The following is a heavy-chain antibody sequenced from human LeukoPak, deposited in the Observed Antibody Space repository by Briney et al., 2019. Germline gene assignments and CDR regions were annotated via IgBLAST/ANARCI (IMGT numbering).Heavy chain of an antibody. CDR2: IIPIFGTA. Sequence: SVKVSCKASGGTFSSYAISWVRQAPGQGLEWMGGIIPIFGTANYAQKFQGRVTITADESTSTAYMELSSLRSEDTAVYYCASRIAARLDDAFDIWGQGTMVTVSS. CDR1: GGTFSSYA. V-gene: IGHV1-69*13. CDR3: ASRIAARLDDAFDI. J-gene: IGHJ3*02. D-gene: IGHD6-6*01.